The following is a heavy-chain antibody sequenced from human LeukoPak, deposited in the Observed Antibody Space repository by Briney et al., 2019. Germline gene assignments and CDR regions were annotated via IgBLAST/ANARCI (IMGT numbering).Heavy chain of an antibody. CDR3: ARRGTVTHGVWFDP. V-gene: IGHV4-59*01. J-gene: IGHJ5*02. CDR2: IYYSGST. D-gene: IGHD4-17*01. Sequence: SETLSLTCTVSGGSISSYYWSWIRQPPGKGLERIGYIYYSGSTNYNPSLKSRVTISVDTSKNQFSLKLSSVTAADTAVYCCARRGTVTHGVWFDPWGQGTLVTVSS. CDR1: GGSISSYY.